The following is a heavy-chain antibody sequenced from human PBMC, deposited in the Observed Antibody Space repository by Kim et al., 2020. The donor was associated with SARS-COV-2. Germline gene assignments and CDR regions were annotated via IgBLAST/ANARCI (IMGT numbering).Heavy chain of an antibody. D-gene: IGHD6-13*01. CDR3: AGDKNIVIAAAYYYYGMDV. J-gene: IGHJ6*02. CDR1: GFTFSSYS. CDR2: ISSSSSTI. V-gene: IGHV3-48*02. Sequence: GGSLRLSCAASGFTFSSYSMNWVRQAPGKGLEWVSYISSSSSTIYYADSVKGRFTITRDNAKNSLYLQMNSLRDEDTAVYYCAGDKNIVIAAAYYYYGMDVWGQGTTVTVSS.